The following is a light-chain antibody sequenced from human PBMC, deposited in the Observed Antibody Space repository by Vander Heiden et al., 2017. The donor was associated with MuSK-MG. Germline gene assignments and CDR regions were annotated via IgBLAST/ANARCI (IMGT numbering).Light chain of an antibody. CDR1: SLKSFY. J-gene: IGLJ2*01. CDR3: NYRASSGKLWV. Sequence: SSELTQDPAVSVALGQTVRITCQGDSLKSFYASWYQQKPGQAPAVVIVVKNNRPSGIPDRFSCYGSGKTDYSKINGAQAEDDGDDYCNYRASSGKLWVFGGGTKLTVL. V-gene: IGLV3-19*01. CDR2: VKN.